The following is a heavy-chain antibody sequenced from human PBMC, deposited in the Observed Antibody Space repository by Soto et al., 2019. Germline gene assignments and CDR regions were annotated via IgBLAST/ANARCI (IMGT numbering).Heavy chain of an antibody. Sequence: LRLSCAASGFTFSSYWMHWVRQAPGKGLVWVSRINSDGSSTSYADSVKGRFTISRDNAKNTLYLQMNSLRAEDTAVYYCARVGIYDSSGYYYYGMDVWGQGTTVTVSS. D-gene: IGHD3-22*01. CDR1: GFTFSSYW. CDR3: ARVGIYDSSGYYYYGMDV. CDR2: INSDGSST. J-gene: IGHJ6*02. V-gene: IGHV3-74*01.